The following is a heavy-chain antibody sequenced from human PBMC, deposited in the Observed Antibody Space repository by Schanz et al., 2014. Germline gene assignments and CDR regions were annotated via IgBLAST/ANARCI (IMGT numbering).Heavy chain of an antibody. Sequence: QLMQSGSEVRKPGASVKVSCKASGYIFGSHGMTWVRQAPGQGPELMGWINAHTGNTQYAQKLQGIASMTRNTVTTTVNLELTRRRTDDAASYYCARVHIATYRYNSPGAFDIWGQGTRVTVSS. CDR2: INAHTGNT. D-gene: IGHD3-16*02. CDR1: GYIFGSHG. V-gene: IGHV1-18*01. J-gene: IGHJ3*02. CDR3: ARVHIATYRYNSPGAFDI.